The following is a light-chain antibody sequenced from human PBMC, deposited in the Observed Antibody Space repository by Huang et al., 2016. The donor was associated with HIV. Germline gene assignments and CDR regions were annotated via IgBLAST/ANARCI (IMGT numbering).Light chain of an antibody. CDR1: QNITKS. Sequence: DIQMTQSPPSLSVSVGDRVTFTCRANQNITKSLNWYQQKPGKAPKLLIYTASTLESGVPSRFSGSGSGSRFTLNIGDLQPEDFATYYCQQSFSVPRTFG. J-gene: IGKJ1*01. CDR2: TAS. CDR3: QQSFSVPRT. V-gene: IGKV1-39*01.